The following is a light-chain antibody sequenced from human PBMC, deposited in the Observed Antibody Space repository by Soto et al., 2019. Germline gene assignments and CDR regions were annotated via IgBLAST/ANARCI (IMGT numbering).Light chain of an antibody. CDR3: QQYYSYPPT. CDR1: QGISSY. CDR2: AAS. J-gene: IGKJ1*01. Sequence: AIRMTQSPSSFSSSTGDRVTITFRASQGISSYLAWYQQKPGKAPKLLIYAASTLQSGVPSRFSGSGSGTDFTLTISCLQSEDFVTYYCQQYYSYPPTFGQGTKVEIK. V-gene: IGKV1-8*01.